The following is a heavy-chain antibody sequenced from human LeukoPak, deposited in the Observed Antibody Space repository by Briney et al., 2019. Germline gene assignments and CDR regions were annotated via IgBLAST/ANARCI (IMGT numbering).Heavy chain of an antibody. CDR3: ARVGYYSSGPFSYFDY. CDR2: ISYDGSNE. CDR1: GFTFSRYA. V-gene: IGHV3-30-3*01. D-gene: IGHD3-10*01. Sequence: GRSLRLSCAASGFTFSRYAMHWVRQAPGKGLEWVAVISYDGSNEYYADSVKGRFTISRDSSENTLYLQMNSLRVEDTAVYYCARVGYYSSGPFSYFDYWGQGTLVAVSS. J-gene: IGHJ4*02.